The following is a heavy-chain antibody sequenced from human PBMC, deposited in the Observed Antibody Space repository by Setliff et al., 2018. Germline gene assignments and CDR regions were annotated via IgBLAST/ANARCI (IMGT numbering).Heavy chain of an antibody. Sequence: ASVKVSCKASGYTFTDFGINWVRQAPGQGLEWVGWISPYSGNTYSAQRFQGRVTMTRDTSTSTLYMELASLRSEDTAVYYCARAGDAASGRKGVFEYWGQGTAVTVSS. CDR1: GYTFTDFG. V-gene: IGHV1-18*04. CDR3: ARAGDAASGRKGVFEY. CDR2: ISPYSGNT. D-gene: IGHD1-26*01. J-gene: IGHJ4*02.